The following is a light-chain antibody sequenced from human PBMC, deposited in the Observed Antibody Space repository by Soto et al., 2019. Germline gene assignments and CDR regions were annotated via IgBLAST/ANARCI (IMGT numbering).Light chain of an antibody. CDR3: QQYDSTVWT. V-gene: IGKV3-20*01. CDR2: GAS. J-gene: IGKJ1*01. CDR1: QSVSSY. Sequence: IVLTQSPATLSLSPGERATLSCRASQSVSSYLAWYQQKPGQAPRLLIYGASNRATGIPDRFSGSGSGTDFTLTIRRLEPEDFTVYYCQQYDSTVWTFGQGTKVDIK.